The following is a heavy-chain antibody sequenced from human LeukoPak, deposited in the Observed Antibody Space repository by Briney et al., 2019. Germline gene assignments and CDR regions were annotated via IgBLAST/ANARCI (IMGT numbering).Heavy chain of an antibody. Sequence: SVKVSCKASGGTFSSYAISWVRQAAGQGLEWMGRIIPILGIANYAQKFQGRVTITADKSTSTAYMELSSLRSEDTAVYYCARARDYYDSSGPVVDYWGQGTLVTASS. D-gene: IGHD3-22*01. V-gene: IGHV1-69*04. CDR3: ARARDYYDSSGPVVDY. CDR2: IIPILGIA. J-gene: IGHJ4*02. CDR1: GGTFSSYA.